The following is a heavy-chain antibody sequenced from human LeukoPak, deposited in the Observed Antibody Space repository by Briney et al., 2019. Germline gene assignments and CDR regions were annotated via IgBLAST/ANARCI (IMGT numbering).Heavy chain of an antibody. Sequence: PGGSLRLSCAASGFTFSSYGMHWVRQAPGKGLEWVAVIWYDGSNKYYADSVKGRFTISRDNSKNTLYLQMNSLRAEDTAVYYCASNGYSSSWYFDYWGQGTLVTVSS. V-gene: IGHV3-33*01. CDR3: ASNGYSSSWYFDY. CDR1: GFTFSSYG. J-gene: IGHJ4*02. D-gene: IGHD6-13*01. CDR2: IWYDGSNK.